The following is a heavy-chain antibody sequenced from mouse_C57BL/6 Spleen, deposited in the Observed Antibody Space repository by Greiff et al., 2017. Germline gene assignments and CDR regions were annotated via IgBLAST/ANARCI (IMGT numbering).Heavy chain of an antibody. CDR1: GYTFTDYN. D-gene: IGHD2-3*01. CDR2: IKPNNGGT. Sequence: VQLQQSGPELVKPGASVKIPCKASGYTFTDYNMDWVKQSHGKSLEWIGDIKPNNGGTIYNQKFKGKATLTVDQSSSTAYMELRSLTSEDTAVYYCARCRDGYYGDAMDYWGQGTSVTVSS. V-gene: IGHV1-18*01. CDR3: ARCRDGYYGDAMDY. J-gene: IGHJ4*01.